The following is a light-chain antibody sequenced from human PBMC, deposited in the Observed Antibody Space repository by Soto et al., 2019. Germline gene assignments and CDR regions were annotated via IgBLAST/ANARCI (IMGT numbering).Light chain of an antibody. CDR1: QSVTGNF. CDR2: YAY. CDR3: QQYAASSWT. Sequence: IVLTQSPGTLSLSSGETATLSCRADQSVTGNFLAWYQQKPGQAPRLLISYAYNRATGIPDRFSGSGSGTDFTLTISRLDNEDFAMYYCQQYAASSWTFGQGTKVE. V-gene: IGKV3-20*01. J-gene: IGKJ1*01.